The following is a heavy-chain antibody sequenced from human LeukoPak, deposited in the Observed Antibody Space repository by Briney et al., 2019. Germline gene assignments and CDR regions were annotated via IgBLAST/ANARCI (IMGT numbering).Heavy chain of an antibody. D-gene: IGHD3-10*01. J-gene: IGHJ5*02. Sequence: KPSETLSLTCAVYGGSFSGYYWSWIRQPPGKGLEWIGEINHSGSTNYNPSLKSRVTISVDTSKNQFSLKLSSVTAADTAVYYCARGYYYGSGSRTRNWFDPWGQGTLVTASS. CDR3: ARGYYYGSGSRTRNWFDP. CDR2: INHSGST. V-gene: IGHV4-34*01. CDR1: GGSFSGYY.